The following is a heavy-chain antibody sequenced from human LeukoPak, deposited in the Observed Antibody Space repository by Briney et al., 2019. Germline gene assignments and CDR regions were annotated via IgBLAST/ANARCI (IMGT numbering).Heavy chain of an antibody. CDR1: RFTFSSYS. CDR2: MKQNGSEK. Sequence: GGSLRLSCAASRFTFSSYSMSWVRQAPGKGLEWVANMKQNGSEKYYVDSVKGRFTISRDNPKKSLYLQMNSLRAEDTAVYYCARDRYGAFDIWGRGTMVTVSS. D-gene: IGHD4-17*01. J-gene: IGHJ3*02. CDR3: ARDRYGAFDI. V-gene: IGHV3-7*01.